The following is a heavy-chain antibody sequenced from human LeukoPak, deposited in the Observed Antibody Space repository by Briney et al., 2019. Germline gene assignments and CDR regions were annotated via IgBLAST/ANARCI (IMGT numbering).Heavy chain of an antibody. Sequence: GASVKVSCKASGGTFSSYAISWVRQAPGQGLEWMGGIIPIFGTANYAQKFQGRVTITTDESTSTAYMELSSLRSEDTAVYYCASPLVGASYAEYFQHWGQGTLVTVSS. CDR1: GGTFSSYA. V-gene: IGHV1-69*05. CDR2: IIPIFGTA. D-gene: IGHD1-26*01. J-gene: IGHJ1*01. CDR3: ASPLVGASYAEYFQH.